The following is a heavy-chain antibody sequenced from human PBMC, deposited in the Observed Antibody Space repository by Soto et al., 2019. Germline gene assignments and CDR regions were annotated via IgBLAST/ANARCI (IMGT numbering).Heavy chain of an antibody. CDR3: ARGGASHYHNHEFDF. CDR2: VSSTGST. J-gene: IGHJ4*02. V-gene: IGHV4-59*01. Sequence: SEILSLTCTVSGSSITQYYWDWIRQSPGKGLEWIVSVSSTGSTVYNPSLTSRVTDSLDTSKNQFSLTLNPVTAPDNAQYHSARGGASHYHNHEFDFWGQGTLVTVSS. D-gene: IGHD3-22*01. CDR1: GSSITQYY.